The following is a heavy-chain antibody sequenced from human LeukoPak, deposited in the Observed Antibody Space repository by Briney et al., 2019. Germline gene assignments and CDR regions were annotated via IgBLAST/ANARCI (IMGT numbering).Heavy chain of an antibody. CDR3: ARISKAAAGTFDY. V-gene: IGHV3-11*03. CDR2: ISSSSSYT. J-gene: IGHJ4*02. D-gene: IGHD6-13*01. CDR1: AFTLSDYY. Sequence: GGSMRLSCAPSAFTLSDYYMSWTRHAPGKGLEWVSYISSSSSYTNYADSVQGRFTISRDNVKNSLYLQMNSLRAEDTGVYYCARISKAAAGTFDYWGQGTLVTVSS.